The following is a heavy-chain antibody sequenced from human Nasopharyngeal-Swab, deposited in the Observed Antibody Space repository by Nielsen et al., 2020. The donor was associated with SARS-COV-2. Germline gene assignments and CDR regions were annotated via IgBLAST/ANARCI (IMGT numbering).Heavy chain of an antibody. Sequence: GESLKISCAASGFTFSTFSMTWVRQAPGKGLEWVSSISSSSYIFYADSVKGRFTFSRDDANNLLYLQMNSLRAEDTAVYYCARHNFCGAGTCHLGFDSWGQGALVTVSS. CDR3: ARHNFCGAGTCHLGFDS. CDR1: GFTFSTFS. CDR2: ISSSSYI. J-gene: IGHJ4*02. V-gene: IGHV3-21*01. D-gene: IGHD2-15*01.